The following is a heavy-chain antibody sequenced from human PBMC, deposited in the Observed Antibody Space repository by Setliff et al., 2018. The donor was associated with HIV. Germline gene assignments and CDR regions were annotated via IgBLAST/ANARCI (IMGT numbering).Heavy chain of an antibody. CDR3: ARDLDSSGYFNSLNY. CDR2: ISAYNGNT. J-gene: IGHJ4*02. Sequence: GESLKISCKGSGYSFTSYGISWVRQAPGQGLEWMGWISAYNGNTNYAQKLQGRVTMTTDTSTRTAYMELRSLRSDDTAVYYCARDLDSSGYFNSLNYWGQGTLVTVSS. D-gene: IGHD3-22*01. CDR1: GYSFTSYG. V-gene: IGHV1-18*01.